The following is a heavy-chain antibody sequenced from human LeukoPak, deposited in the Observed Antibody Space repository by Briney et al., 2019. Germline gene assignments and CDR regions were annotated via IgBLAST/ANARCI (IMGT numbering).Heavy chain of an antibody. V-gene: IGHV4-59*01. CDR1: GGAITNYY. CDR2: IYYTGST. D-gene: IGHD3-16*01. J-gene: IGHJ3*02. CDR3: ARLGGAYDAFDI. Sequence: SETLSLTCGVSGGAITNYYWNWIRQAPGKGLEWLGYIYYTGSTTYNPSVKSRITISLDTSKKQISLKLRSVTAADTAVYYCARLGGAYDAFDIWGQGTMVTVSS.